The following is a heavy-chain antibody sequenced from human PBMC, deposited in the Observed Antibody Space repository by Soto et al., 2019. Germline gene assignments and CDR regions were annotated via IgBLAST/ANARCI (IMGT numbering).Heavy chain of an antibody. Sequence: LRLSCAASGFTFSYYSMNWVRQAPGKGLEWVSYISSSSSTIYYADSVKGRFTISRDNAKESLYLQMNSLRAEDTAVYYCARSIAAAKDVFDIWGQGTMVTVSS. CDR2: ISSSSSTI. V-gene: IGHV3-48*01. J-gene: IGHJ3*02. D-gene: IGHD6-13*01. CDR1: GFTFSYYS. CDR3: ARSIAAAKDVFDI.